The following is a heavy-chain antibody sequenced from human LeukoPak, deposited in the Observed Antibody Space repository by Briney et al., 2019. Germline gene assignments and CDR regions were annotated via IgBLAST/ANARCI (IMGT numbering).Heavy chain of an antibody. V-gene: IGHV4-59*12. J-gene: IGHJ4*02. Sequence: SETLSLTCTVSGGSISSYYWSWIRQPPGKGLEWIGYIYYSGSTNYNPSLKSRVTISVDKSKNQFSLKLSSVTAADTAVYYCARVGLYGDFSNRYYFDYWGQGTLVTVSS. CDR3: ARVGLYGDFSNRYYFDY. D-gene: IGHD4-11*01. CDR2: IYYSGST. CDR1: GGSISSYY.